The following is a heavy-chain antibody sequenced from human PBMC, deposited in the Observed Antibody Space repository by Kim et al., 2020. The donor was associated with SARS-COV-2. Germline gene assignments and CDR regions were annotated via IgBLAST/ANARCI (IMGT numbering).Heavy chain of an antibody. Sequence: GGSLRLSCAASGFTFSSYSMNWVRQAPGKGLEWVSSISSSSSYIYYADSVKGRFTISRDNAKNSLYLQMNSLRAEDTAVYYCARERVPIKRDYYYYGMDVWGQGTTVTVSS. V-gene: IGHV3-21*01. CDR2: ISSSSSYI. CDR1: GFTFSSYS. CDR3: ARERVPIKRDYYYYGMDV. D-gene: IGHD1-1*01. J-gene: IGHJ6*02.